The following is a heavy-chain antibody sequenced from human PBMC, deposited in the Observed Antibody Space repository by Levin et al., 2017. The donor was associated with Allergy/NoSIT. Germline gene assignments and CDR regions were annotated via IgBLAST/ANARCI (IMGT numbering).Heavy chain of an antibody. Sequence: GESLKISCAASGFTFSSYGMHWVRQAPGKGLEWVAVIWYDGSNKYYADSVKGRFTISRDNSKNTLYLQMNSLRAEDTAVYYCARWGQYYDILTGYFLFDYWGQGTLVTVSS. CDR3: ARWGQYYDILTGYFLFDY. D-gene: IGHD3-9*01. CDR1: GFTFSSYG. CDR2: IWYDGSNK. J-gene: IGHJ4*02. V-gene: IGHV3-33*01.